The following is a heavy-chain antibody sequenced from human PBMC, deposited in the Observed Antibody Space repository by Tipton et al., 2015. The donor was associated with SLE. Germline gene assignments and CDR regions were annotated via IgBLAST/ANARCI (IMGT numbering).Heavy chain of an antibody. CDR2: IYHSGST. CDR1: GDSISSSKW. Sequence: GSLRLSCTVSGDSISSSKWWSWVRQSPGKGLEWIAEIYHSGSTNYNPSLKSRLNISVAKSKNQFSLKLTSVTAADTAVYYCARGHIGWGFDPWGQGTLVTVSS. D-gene: IGHD1-26*01. CDR3: ARGHIGWGFDP. V-gene: IGHV4-4*02. J-gene: IGHJ5*02.